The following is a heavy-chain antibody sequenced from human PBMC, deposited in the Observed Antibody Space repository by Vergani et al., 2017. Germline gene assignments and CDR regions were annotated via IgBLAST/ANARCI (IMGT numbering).Heavy chain of an antibody. CDR1: EVTFSNYA. J-gene: IGHJ4*02. V-gene: IGHV3-23*01. CDR2: ISGSGVSA. Sequence: EVQLLESGGGLVQPGGSLRLTCAASEVTFSNYAMNWVRQAPGKGLEWVSGISGSGVSAYYTDSVKGRFTISRDNSKNMLYLQMDSLRPEDTAMFYCVKDRGASIGFDDWGQGTQVTVSS. CDR3: VKDRGASIGFDD. D-gene: IGHD2-2*01.